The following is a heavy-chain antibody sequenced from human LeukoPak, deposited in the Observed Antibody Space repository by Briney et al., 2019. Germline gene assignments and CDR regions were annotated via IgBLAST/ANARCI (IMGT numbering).Heavy chain of an antibody. CDR2: MYNSGNT. Sequence: SETLSLTCTVSGGSISSYYWSWIRQPPGKGLEWIGYMYNSGNTNYNPSLKSRVTISEDTSKNQLSLKLRSVTAADTAVYYCARNTSAWSPLGETQSAPHCFDSWGQGTLVTVSS. CDR1: GGSISSYY. J-gene: IGHJ4*02. D-gene: IGHD6-19*01. V-gene: IGHV4-59*01. CDR3: ARNTSAWSPLGETQSAPHCFDS.